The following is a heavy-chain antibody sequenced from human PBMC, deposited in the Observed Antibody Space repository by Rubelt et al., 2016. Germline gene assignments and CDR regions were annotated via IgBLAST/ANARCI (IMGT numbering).Heavy chain of an antibody. J-gene: IGHJ4*02. CDR3: ARGGSGYYFDFDY. V-gene: IGHV3-30*04. D-gene: IGHD3-22*01. CDR1: A. Sequence: AMHWVRQAPGKGLEWVAGISYDGDNEYYADSVKGRFTISRDNAKNSLYLQMNSLRAEDTAVYYCARGGSGYYFDFDYWGQGTLVTVSS. CDR2: ISYDGDNE.